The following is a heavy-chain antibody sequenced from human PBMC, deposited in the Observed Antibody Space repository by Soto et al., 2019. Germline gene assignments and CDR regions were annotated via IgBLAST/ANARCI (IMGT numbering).Heavy chain of an antibody. CDR2: INHSGST. CDR1: GGSFSGYY. D-gene: IGHD4-4*01. J-gene: IGHJ6*03. CDR3: ARRYSKYYYYYMDI. V-gene: IGHV4-34*01. Sequence: SETLSLTCAVYGGSFSGYYWSWIRQPPGKGLEWIGEINHSGSTNYNPSLKSRVTISVDTSKNQFSLKLSSVTAADTAVYYCARRYSKYYYYYMDIWGKGNTVTVSS.